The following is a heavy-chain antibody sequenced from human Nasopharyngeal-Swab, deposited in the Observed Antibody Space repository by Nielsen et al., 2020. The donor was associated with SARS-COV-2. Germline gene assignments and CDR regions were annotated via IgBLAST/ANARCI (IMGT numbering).Heavy chain of an antibody. CDR2: IDPSDSFA. V-gene: IGHV5-10-1*01. D-gene: IGHD6-19*01. CDR3: ARRLYISAWYGNDH. CDR1: GYSFTSYW. J-gene: IGHJ4*02. Sequence: KVSCKGSGYSFTSYWINWVRQKPGKGLEWMGRIDPSDSFATYSPSFQGHVTISVDKSTGTTYLQWSTLKASDTAIYYCARRLYISAWYGNDHWGQGTLVTVSS.